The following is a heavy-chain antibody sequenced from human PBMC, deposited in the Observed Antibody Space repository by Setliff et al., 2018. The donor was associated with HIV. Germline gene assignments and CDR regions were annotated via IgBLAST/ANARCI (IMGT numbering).Heavy chain of an antibody. CDR3: ARDSWAPGAYDGAIDY. CDR2: ISSDGIND. D-gene: IGHD5-12*01. V-gene: IGHV3-30*04. CDR1: GFTFSTYV. J-gene: IGHJ4*02. Sequence: GGSLRLSCAASGFTFSTYVLHWVRQAPGTGLDWVASISSDGINDYYADSVEGRVTISRDNSKYVLYLQMNSLRSEDAAVYFCARDSWAPGAYDGAIDYWGQGTLVTVSS.